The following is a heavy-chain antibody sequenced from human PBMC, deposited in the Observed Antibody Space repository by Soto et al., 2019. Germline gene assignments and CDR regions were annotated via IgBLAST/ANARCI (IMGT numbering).Heavy chain of an antibody. J-gene: IGHJ4*02. V-gene: IGHV1-69*13. D-gene: IGHD6-13*01. CDR2: IDPIYRTA. CDR3: VRDSGAKLSSS. Sequence: SVKVSCKASGGTFSSYRINWVRQAPGQGLEWMGGIDPIYRTADSAQEFQGRVTITADESARTAYMELRSLKSRDTAVYYCVRDSGAKLSSSWGQGTLVTVSS. CDR1: GGTFSSYR.